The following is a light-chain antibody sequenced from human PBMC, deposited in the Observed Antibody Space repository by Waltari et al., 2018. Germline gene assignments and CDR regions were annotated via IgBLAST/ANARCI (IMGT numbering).Light chain of an antibody. Sequence: ELVLTHSPGTLSLSPGERATLACRASQSVGRSLAWYQQKPGQAPRLLIYDASRRATGIPDRFSGSGSGTDFSLTISRLEPEDFAVYYCQNYVRLPATFGQGTKVEI. J-gene: IGKJ1*01. CDR2: DAS. CDR3: QNYVRLPAT. CDR1: QSVGRS. V-gene: IGKV3-20*01.